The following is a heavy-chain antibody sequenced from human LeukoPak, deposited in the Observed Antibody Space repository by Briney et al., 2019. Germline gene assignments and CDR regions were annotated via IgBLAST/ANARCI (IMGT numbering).Heavy chain of an antibody. CDR2: INPNSGGT. CDR3: ARNGWVGQADWFDP. J-gene: IGHJ5*02. Sequence: GESLKVSCKASGYTFTGYYMHWVRQAPGQGLEWMGRINPNSGGTNYAQKFQGRVTMTRDTSISTAYMELSRLRSDDTAVYYCARNGWVGQADWFDPWGQGTLVTVSS. CDR1: GYTFTGYY. D-gene: IGHD6-19*01. V-gene: IGHV1-2*06.